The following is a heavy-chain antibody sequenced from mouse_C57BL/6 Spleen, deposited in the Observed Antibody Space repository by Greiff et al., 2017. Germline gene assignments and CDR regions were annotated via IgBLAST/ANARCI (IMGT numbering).Heavy chain of an antibody. CDR2: IDPEDGET. Sequence: VQLQQSGAELVKPGASVKLSCTASGFNIKDYYMHWVKQRTEQGLEWLGRIDPEDGETKYAPTVQGKANRTADTSSNTAYLQLSSLTSEDTAVYYCALLGSSYEAYWGQGTLVTVSA. D-gene: IGHD1-1*01. CDR3: ALLGSSYEAY. V-gene: IGHV14-2*01. J-gene: IGHJ3*01. CDR1: GFNIKDYY.